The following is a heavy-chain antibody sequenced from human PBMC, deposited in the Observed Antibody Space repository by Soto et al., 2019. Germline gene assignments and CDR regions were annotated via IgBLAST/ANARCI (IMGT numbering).Heavy chain of an antibody. J-gene: IGHJ4*02. Sequence: GGSLRLSCAASGLTFSSYAMSWVRQAPGKGLEWVGRIKRKSDGATTDYATPVKGRVAISRDDSQNTLFLQMNSLKTEDTAVYYCATGLGSPSRFVYWGQGTLVTVSS. CDR1: GLTFSSYA. V-gene: IGHV3-15*01. CDR3: ATGLGSPSRFVY. D-gene: IGHD3-16*01. CDR2: IKRKSDGATT.